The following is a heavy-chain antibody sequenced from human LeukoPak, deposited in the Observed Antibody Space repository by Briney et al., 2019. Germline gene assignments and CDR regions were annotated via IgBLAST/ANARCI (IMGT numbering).Heavy chain of an antibody. Sequence: GASVKVSCKASGGTFSSYAISWVRQAPGQGLEWMGVINPGGGVTNFAQKFQGRVTMTRDTSTSTVYMELSSLRSEDTAVYYCARLSHDAFDIWGQGTMVTVSS. J-gene: IGHJ3*02. V-gene: IGHV1-46*01. CDR2: INPGGGVT. CDR1: GGTFSSYA. CDR3: ARLSHDAFDI.